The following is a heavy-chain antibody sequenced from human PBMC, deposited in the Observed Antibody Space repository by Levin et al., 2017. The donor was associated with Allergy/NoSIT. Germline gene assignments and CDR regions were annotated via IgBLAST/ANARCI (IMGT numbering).Heavy chain of an antibody. V-gene: IGHV1-24*01. CDR1: GYTLTELS. J-gene: IGHJ3*02. CDR2: FDPEDGET. CDR3: ATVARTTDAFDI. Sequence: GESLKISCKVSGYTLTELSMHWVRQAPGKGLEWMGGFDPEDGETIYAQKFQGRVTMTEDTSTDTAYMELSSLRSEDTAVYYCATVARTTDAFDIWGQGTMVTVSS. D-gene: IGHD1-1*01.